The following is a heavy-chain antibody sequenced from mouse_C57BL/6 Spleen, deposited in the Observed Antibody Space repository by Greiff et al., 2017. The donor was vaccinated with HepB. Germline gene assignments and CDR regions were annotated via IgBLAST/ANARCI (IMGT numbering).Heavy chain of an antibody. J-gene: IGHJ2*01. CDR3: AKGGEDYAGEVYFDD. D-gene: IGHD2-4*01. CDR1: GYTFTSYG. V-gene: IGHV1-81*01. Sequence: VQLQESGAELARPGASVKLSCKASGYTFTSYGLRWVKQRTGQGLEWIGEIYPRRGNTYYNEKFKGKATLTADKSSSTAYMELSSLTSEDSAVYFCAKGGEDYAGEVYFDDWGQGTTLTVSS. CDR2: IYPRRGNT.